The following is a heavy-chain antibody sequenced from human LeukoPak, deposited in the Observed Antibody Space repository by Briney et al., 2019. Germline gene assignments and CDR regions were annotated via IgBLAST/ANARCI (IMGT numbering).Heavy chain of an antibody. V-gene: IGHV4-34*01. CDR3: TRAPGAGDRFDS. CDR1: GGSFSGNY. D-gene: IGHD3-10*01. CDR2: INHSGST. Sequence: SETLSLTCAVYGGSFSGNYWNWIRQPPGKGLEWIGEINHSGSTNYNPSLTGRVTLSVDTSKNQFSLKLSSVTAADTAVYYCTRAPGAGDRFDSWGQGTLVIVSS. J-gene: IGHJ4*02.